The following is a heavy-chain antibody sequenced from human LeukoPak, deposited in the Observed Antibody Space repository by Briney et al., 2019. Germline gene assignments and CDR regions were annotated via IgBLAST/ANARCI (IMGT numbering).Heavy chain of an antibody. CDR3: ARVSSYYGSGSYYAGWFDP. CDR1: GGSISSYY. Sequence: SETLSLTCTVSGGSISSYYWSWIRQPPGKGLEWIGYIYYSGSTNYNPSLKSRVTISVDTSKNQFSLKLSSVTAADTAVYYCARVSSYYGSGSYYAGWFDPWGQETLVTVSS. CDR2: IYYSGST. J-gene: IGHJ5*02. V-gene: IGHV4-59*01. D-gene: IGHD3-10*01.